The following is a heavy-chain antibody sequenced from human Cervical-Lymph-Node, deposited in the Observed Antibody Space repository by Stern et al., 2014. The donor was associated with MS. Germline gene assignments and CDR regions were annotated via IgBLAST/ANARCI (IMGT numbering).Heavy chain of an antibody. V-gene: IGHV4-61*02. Sequence: QVQLVESGPGLVKPSQTLSLTCTVSGGSISSGSYYWSWIRQPAGKGLEWIGRIYTSGSTNYNPSLKSRVTISVDTSKNQFSRKLSSVTAADTAVYYCARGYYDSSGYTPNDAFDIWGQGTMVTVSS. CDR3: ARGYYDSSGYTPNDAFDI. CDR1: GGSISSGSYY. J-gene: IGHJ3*02. D-gene: IGHD3-22*01. CDR2: IYTSGST.